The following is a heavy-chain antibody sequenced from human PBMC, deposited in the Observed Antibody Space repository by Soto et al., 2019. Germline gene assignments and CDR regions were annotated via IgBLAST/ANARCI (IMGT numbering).Heavy chain of an antibody. CDR1: GFTFSSYE. CDR3: AREGSRSSGYYYFDY. Sequence: VGSLRLSCAASGFTFSSYEMNWVRQAPGKGLEWVSYISSSGSTIYYAGSVKGRFTISRDNAKNSLYLQMNSLRAEDTAVYYCAREGSRSSGYYYFDYWGQGTLVTVSS. CDR2: ISSSGSTI. J-gene: IGHJ4*02. V-gene: IGHV3-48*03. D-gene: IGHD6-19*01.